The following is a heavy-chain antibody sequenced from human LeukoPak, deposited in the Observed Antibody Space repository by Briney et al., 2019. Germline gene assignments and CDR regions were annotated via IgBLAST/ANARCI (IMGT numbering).Heavy chain of an antibody. CDR1: GFTFSNAW. V-gene: IGHV3-15*01. J-gene: IGHJ6*03. CDR2: IKSKVDGGTT. Sequence: PGGSLRLSCAASGFTFSNAWMSWVRQAPGKGLEWVGRIKSKVDGGTTDYAAPVKGRFTISRDDSKNTLFLQMNSLKTEDTAVYYCTTDALITMVRGVIITDRTNYMDVWGKGTTATVSS. CDR3: TTDALITMVRGVIITDRTNYMDV. D-gene: IGHD3-10*01.